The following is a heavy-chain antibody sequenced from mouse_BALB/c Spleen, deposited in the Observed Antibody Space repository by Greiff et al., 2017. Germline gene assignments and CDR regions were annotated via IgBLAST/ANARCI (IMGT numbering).Heavy chain of an antibody. CDR2: IYPGDGDT. D-gene: IGHD2-4*01. V-gene: IGHV1-80*01. CDR3: ARSIYYDYDGGYYAMDY. CDR1: GYAFSSYW. Sequence: QVQLQQSGAELVRPGSSVKISCKASGYAFSSYWLNWVKQRPGQGLEWIGQIYPGDGDTNYNGKFKGKATLTADKSSSTAYMQLSSLTSEDSAVYFCARSIYYDYDGGYYAMDYWGQGTSVTVSS. J-gene: IGHJ4*01.